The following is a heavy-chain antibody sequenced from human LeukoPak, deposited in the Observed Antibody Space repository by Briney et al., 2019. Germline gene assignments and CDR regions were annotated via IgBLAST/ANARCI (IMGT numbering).Heavy chain of an antibody. CDR1: GFTVSSNY. CDR2: IYSGGST. V-gene: IGHV3-53*01. Sequence: GGSLRLSCAASGFTVSSNYMSWVRQAPGKGLEWVSVIYSGGSTYYADSVKGRFTISRDNSKNTLYLQMNSLRAEDTAVYYCVREALPKYYFDYWGQGTLVTVSS. CDR3: VREALPKYYFDY. J-gene: IGHJ4*02.